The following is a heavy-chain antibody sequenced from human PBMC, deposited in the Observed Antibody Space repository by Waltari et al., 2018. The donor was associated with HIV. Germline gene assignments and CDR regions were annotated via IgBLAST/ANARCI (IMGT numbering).Heavy chain of an antibody. Sequence: LVESGGHVVLPGRSLRLSCVASGSNYNYFNIHWVRQVAGRGLEWVEAISYDGKNNFVADSVKDRFSVSRESSHNSVFLKLNALRLNDTAVYFCTRRTDFGLDVWGQGTAVIVS. D-gene: IGHD2-21*02. CDR2: ISYDGKNN. V-gene: IGHV3-30*04. CDR3: TRRTDFGLDV. J-gene: IGHJ6*02. CDR1: GSNYNYFN.